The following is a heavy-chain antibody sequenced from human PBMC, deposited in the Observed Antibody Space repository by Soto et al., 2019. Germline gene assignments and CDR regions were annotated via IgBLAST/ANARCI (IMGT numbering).Heavy chain of an antibody. Sequence: QGQLVQAGAEVKKPGSSGKVSCKAPGGTFSTYAISLVRQAPGQGLEWMGGVIPIFGTPTYAQKFQGRVNITADESTSKVYLELGSLTSEYTGVYYCARSQRASSSLDIYYYYYYGMDVWGQGTTVTVSS. CDR2: VIPIFGTP. J-gene: IGHJ6*02. CDR1: GGTFSTYA. D-gene: IGHD6-19*01. CDR3: ARSQRASSSLDIYYYYYYGMDV. V-gene: IGHV1-69*01.